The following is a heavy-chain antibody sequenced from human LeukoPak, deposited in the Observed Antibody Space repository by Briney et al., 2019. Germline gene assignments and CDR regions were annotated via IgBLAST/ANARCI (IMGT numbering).Heavy chain of an antibody. CDR1: GGSISSGGYS. Sequence: PSETLSLTCAVSGGSISSGGYSWSWIRQPPGKGLEWIGYIFQSGSTYCNPSLKSRVTISVDRSKNQFSLKLSSVTAADTAVYYCARVGSDWNDVRYNWFDPWGQGTLVTVSS. CDR2: IFQSGST. V-gene: IGHV4-30-2*01. CDR3: ARVGSDWNDVRYNWFDP. D-gene: IGHD1-1*01. J-gene: IGHJ5*02.